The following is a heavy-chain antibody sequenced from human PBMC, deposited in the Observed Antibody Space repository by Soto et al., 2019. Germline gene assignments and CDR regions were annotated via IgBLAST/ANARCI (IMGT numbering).Heavy chain of an antibody. Sequence: SETLSLTCAVSGGSFTSNNWWTWVRQPPGQGLEWIGEIYRTGSTNYNPSLKSRVTISLDKSENQFSLKVTSLTAADTAVYYCASYYYVSGDYRSFDYWGQGTLVTVS. CDR2: IYRTGST. J-gene: IGHJ4*02. CDR1: GGSFTSNNW. D-gene: IGHD3-10*01. CDR3: ASYYYVSGDYRSFDY. V-gene: IGHV4-4*02.